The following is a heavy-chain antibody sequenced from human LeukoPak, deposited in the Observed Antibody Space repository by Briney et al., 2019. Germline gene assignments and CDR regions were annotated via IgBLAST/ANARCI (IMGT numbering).Heavy chain of an antibody. CDR2: IYHSGST. V-gene: IGHV4-38-2*01. CDR1: GYSISSGYY. J-gene: IGHJ4*02. D-gene: IGHD6-6*01. Sequence: SETLSLTCAVSGYSISSGYYWGWIRQPPGKELEWIGSIYHSGSTYYNPSLKSRVTISVDTSKNQFSLKLSSVTAADTAVYYCARGSSSSFGYFDYWGQGTLVTVSS. CDR3: ARGSSSSFGYFDY.